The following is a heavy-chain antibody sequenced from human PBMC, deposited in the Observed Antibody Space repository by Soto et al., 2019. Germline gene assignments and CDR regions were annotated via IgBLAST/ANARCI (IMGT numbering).Heavy chain of an antibody. Sequence: QLQLQESGPGLVKPSQTLSLTCTVSGGSISDADSYWNWIRQPPGKGLEWIGCIYNSGSTYYTPSLKNRVAMSQTTSKNQFSLKLSSVTAAATAVYYCARDGPPPSQPPYGFDVGGQGTTVTVSS. V-gene: IGHV4-30-4*01. CDR1: GGSISDADSY. CDR2: IYNSGST. CDR3: ARDGPPPSQPPYGFDV. J-gene: IGHJ6*02.